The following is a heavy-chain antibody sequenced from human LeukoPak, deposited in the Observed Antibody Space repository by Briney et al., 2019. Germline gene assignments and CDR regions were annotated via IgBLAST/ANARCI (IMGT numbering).Heavy chain of an antibody. J-gene: IGHJ4*02. D-gene: IGHD1-1*01. CDR1: GFTFSSYA. CDR3: ASLNSGG. CDR2: ISYDGSNK. V-gene: IGHV3-30-3*01. Sequence: GGSLRLSCAASGFTFSSYAMHWVRQAPGKGLEWVAVISYDGSNKYYADSVKGRFTISRDNSKNTLYLQMNSLRAEDTAVYYCASLNSGGWGQGTLVTVSS.